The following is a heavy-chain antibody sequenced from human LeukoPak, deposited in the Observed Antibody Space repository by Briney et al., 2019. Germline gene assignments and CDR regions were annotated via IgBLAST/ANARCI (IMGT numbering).Heavy chain of an antibody. V-gene: IGHV3-9*01. CDR2: ISWNSGSI. CDR3: AKDTSSSWYADYFGY. Sequence: GGSLRLSCAASGYTFDDYAMHWVRQAPGKGLEWVSGISWNSGSIGYADSVKGRFTISRDNAKNSLYLQMNSLRAEDTALYYCAKDTSSSWYADYFGYWGQGTLVTVSS. J-gene: IGHJ4*02. CDR1: GYTFDDYA. D-gene: IGHD6-13*01.